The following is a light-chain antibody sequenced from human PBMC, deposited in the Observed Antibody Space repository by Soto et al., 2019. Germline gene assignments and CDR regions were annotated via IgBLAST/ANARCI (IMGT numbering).Light chain of an antibody. CDR2: EVS. Sequence: QSALTQSASVSGSPGQSITISCTGTSSDLGNYNFVTWFQQHPGKAPKLVIYEVSNRPSGVSSRFSGSKSGNTASLTISGLQAEDEADYYCASYTSSSTSVIFGRGTQLTVL. CDR3: ASYTSSSTSVI. J-gene: IGLJ2*01. V-gene: IGLV2-14*01. CDR1: SSDLGNYNF.